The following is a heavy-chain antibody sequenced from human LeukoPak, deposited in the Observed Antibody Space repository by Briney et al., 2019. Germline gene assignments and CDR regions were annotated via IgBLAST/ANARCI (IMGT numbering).Heavy chain of an antibody. CDR1: GGSFSGYY. J-gene: IGHJ4*02. Sequence: SETLSLICAVYGGSFSGYYWSWIRQPPGKGLEWIGEINHSGSTNYNPSLKSRVTISVDTSKNQFSLKLSSVTAADTAVYYCARGPHLLAPNCGGDLSFICYFDYWGQGTLVTVSS. V-gene: IGHV4-34*01. CDR2: INHSGST. CDR3: ARGPHLLAPNCGGDLSFICYFDY. D-gene: IGHD2-21*02.